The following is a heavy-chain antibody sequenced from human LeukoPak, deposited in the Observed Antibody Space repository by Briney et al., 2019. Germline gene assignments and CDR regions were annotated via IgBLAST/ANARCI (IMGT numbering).Heavy chain of an antibody. CDR2: ISAYNGNT. V-gene: IGHV1-18*01. Sequence: ASVKVSCKASGYTFTSYGISWVRQAPGQGLEWMGWISAYNGNTNYAQKLQGRVTVTTDTSTSTAYMELRSLRSDDTAVYYCASANGYSSSWYWFDPWGQGTLATVSS. J-gene: IGHJ5*02. CDR3: ASANGYSSSWYWFDP. D-gene: IGHD6-13*01. CDR1: GYTFTSYG.